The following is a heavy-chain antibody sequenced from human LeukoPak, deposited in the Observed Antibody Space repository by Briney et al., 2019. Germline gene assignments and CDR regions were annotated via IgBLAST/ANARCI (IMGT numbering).Heavy chain of an antibody. CDR2: IYHSGST. D-gene: IGHD2-2*01. CDR1: GGSISSSSYY. CDR3: ARDCSSTSCRRGWFDP. V-gene: IGHV4-39*07. J-gene: IGHJ5*02. Sequence: PSETLSLTCTVSGGSISSSSYYWGWIRQPPGKGLEWIGSIYHSGSTYYNPSLKSRVTISVDTSKNQFSLKLSSVTAADTAVYYCARDCSSTSCRRGWFDPWGQGTLVTVSS.